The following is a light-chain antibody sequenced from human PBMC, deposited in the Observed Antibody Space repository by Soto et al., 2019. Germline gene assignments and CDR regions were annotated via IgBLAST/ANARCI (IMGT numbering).Light chain of an antibody. CDR3: SAYSDIDTKV. Sequence: QSVLTQPASVSGSPAHSITIYCCGTSSDVGAYIYVSWYQQFPGKAPKLILYEVNNRPSGVSNRFSGSKSDTTASLTISGLQPEDEADYYCSAYSDIDTKVFGTGTKVTVL. CDR2: EVN. J-gene: IGLJ1*01. V-gene: IGLV2-14*03. CDR1: SSDVGAYIY.